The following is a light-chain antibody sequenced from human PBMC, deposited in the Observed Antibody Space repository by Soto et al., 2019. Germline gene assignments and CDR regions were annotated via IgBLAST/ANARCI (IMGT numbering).Light chain of an antibody. J-gene: IGLJ2*01. Sequence: QSVLTQPPSASGTPGQRVTISCSGSSSNIGSNYVYWYHQLPGAAPRLLIYTNDHRPSGVPDRFSGSKSGTSASLAISGLRSEDEADYYCAAWDDSLSAVVFSGGTKLTVL. V-gene: IGLV1-47*02. CDR3: AAWDDSLSAVV. CDR2: TND. CDR1: SSNIGSNY.